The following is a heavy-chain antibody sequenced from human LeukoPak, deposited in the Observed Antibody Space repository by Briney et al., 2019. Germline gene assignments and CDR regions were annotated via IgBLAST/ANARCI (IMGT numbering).Heavy chain of an antibody. CDR1: GGSISSGSSY. CDR3: ARVACYYDSSGYYDAFDI. D-gene: IGHD3-22*01. V-gene: IGHV4-61*02. J-gene: IGHJ3*02. CDR2: IYTSGST. Sequence: SETLSLTCTVSGGSISSGSSYWSWIRQPAGKGLEWIGRIYTSGSTNYNPPLKSRVAISVDTSKNQFSLKLSSVTAADTAVYYCARVACYYDSSGYYDAFDIWGQGTMVTVSS.